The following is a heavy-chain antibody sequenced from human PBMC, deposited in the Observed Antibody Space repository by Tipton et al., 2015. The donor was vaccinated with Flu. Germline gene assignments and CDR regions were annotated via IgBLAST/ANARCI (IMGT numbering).Heavy chain of an antibody. CDR1: GSTFSSEA. CDR3: AKKGRGEVYFDY. CDR2: ISSSGGTT. D-gene: IGHD1-26*01. V-gene: IGHV3-23*01. Sequence: GSLRLSCAASGSTFSSEAMSWVRQAPGKGLEWVSFISSSGGTTFYADSVKGRFTISRDNSKNTLYLQMNSLRAEDTAVYYCAKKGRGEVYFDYWGQGALVTVSS. J-gene: IGHJ4*02.